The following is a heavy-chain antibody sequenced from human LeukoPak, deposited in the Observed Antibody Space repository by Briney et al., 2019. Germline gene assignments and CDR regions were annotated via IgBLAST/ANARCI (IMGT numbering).Heavy chain of an antibody. V-gene: IGHV1-2*02. D-gene: IGHD6-13*01. Sequence: ASVKVSCKASGYTFNGYYMHWVRQAPGQGLEWMGWINPNSGGTNYAQKFQGRVTMTRDTSISTAYMELSRLRSDDTAVYYCARDSSSWSGGWFDPWGQGTLVTVSS. J-gene: IGHJ5*02. CDR3: ARDSSSWSGGWFDP. CDR2: INPNSGGT. CDR1: GYTFNGYY.